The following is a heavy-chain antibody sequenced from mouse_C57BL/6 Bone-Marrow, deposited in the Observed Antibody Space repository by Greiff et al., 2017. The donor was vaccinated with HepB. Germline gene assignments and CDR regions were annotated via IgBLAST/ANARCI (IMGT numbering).Heavy chain of an antibody. D-gene: IGHD1-1*01. CDR2: IDPENGDT. V-gene: IGHV14-4*01. Sequence: VQLQQSGAELVRPGASVKFSCTASGFNIKDDYMHWVKQRPEQGLEWIGWIDPENGDTEYASKFQGKATITADTSSNTAYLQLSSLTSEDTAVYYCTTHLISNAYWGQGTLVTVSA. J-gene: IGHJ3*01. CDR1: GFNIKDDY. CDR3: TTHLISNAY.